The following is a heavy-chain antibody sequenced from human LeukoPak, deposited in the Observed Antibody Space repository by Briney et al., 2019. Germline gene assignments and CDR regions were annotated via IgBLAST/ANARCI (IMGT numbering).Heavy chain of an antibody. J-gene: IGHJ6*03. D-gene: IGHD3-10*01. CDR3: AKDGNGEYVFYMDV. CDR1: GFTFTYYA. V-gene: IGHV3-30-3*02. Sequence: GGSLRLSCAASGFTFTYYAMHWVRQAPGKGLEWVSVVSNDGSNQDHTDSVKGRFIISRDDSKNTLYLQMNDLRPDDTAVYYCAKDGNGEYVFYMDVWGKGTTVTVSS. CDR2: VSNDGSNQ.